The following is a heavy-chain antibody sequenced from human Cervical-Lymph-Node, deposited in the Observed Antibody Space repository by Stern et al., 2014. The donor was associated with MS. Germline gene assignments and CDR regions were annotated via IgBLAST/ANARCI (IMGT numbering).Heavy chain of an antibody. V-gene: IGHV3-21*01. J-gene: IGHJ4*02. D-gene: IGHD5-18*01. CDR3: ARIFTGREYNYGTDY. Sequence: EVQLVESGGGLVKPGGSLRLSCAASGFTFSSYSMNWVRQAPGKGLEWGSSLSSSSSYIYYADSVKVRFTSSRDNAKNSLYLQMNSLRAEDMAVYYCARIFTGREYNYGTDYWGQGTLVTVSS. CDR1: GFTFSSYS. CDR2: LSSSSSYI.